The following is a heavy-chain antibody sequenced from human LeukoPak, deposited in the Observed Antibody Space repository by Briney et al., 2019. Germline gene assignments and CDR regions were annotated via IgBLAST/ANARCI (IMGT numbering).Heavy chain of an antibody. CDR1: GYSFSNYW. CDR3: ARARYCSGGSCYAEY. V-gene: IGHV5-51*01. J-gene: IGHJ4*02. Sequence: GESLKISCEGSGYSFSNYWIAWVRQMPGKGLEWMGIIYPGDSDTRYSPSFQGQVTISADKSISTAYLQWSSLKASDTAMYYCARARYCSGGSCYAEYWGQGTLVTVSS. CDR2: IYPGDSDT. D-gene: IGHD2-15*01.